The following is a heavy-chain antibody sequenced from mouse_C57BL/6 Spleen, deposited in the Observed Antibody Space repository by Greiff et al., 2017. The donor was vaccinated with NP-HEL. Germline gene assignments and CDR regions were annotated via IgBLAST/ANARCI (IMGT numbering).Heavy chain of an antibody. CDR1: GFTFSDYG. CDR3: ARPGNYYAMDY. CDR2: ISSGSSTL. V-gene: IGHV5-17*01. J-gene: IGHJ4*01. Sequence: EVNLVESGGGLVKPGGSLKLSCAASGFTFSDYGMHWVRQAPEKGLEWVAYISSGSSTLYYADTVKGRFTISRDNAKNTLFLQMTSPRSEDTAMYYCARPGNYYAMDYWGQGTSVTVSS.